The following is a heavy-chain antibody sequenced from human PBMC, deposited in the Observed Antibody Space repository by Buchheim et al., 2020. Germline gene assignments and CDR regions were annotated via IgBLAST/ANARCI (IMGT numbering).Heavy chain of an antibody. D-gene: IGHD6-19*01. J-gene: IGHJ4*02. Sequence: QVQLQESDPGLVKPSETLSLTCTVSGGSITNYFWSWIRQPPGKELEWIGYIYYSGSTNYNPSLESRVTISVDTSKNQFSLKLSSVTAADTAVYYCARDYSGWYFDYWGQGTL. CDR3: ARDYSGWYFDY. V-gene: IGHV4-59*12. CDR2: IYYSGST. CDR1: GGSITNYF.